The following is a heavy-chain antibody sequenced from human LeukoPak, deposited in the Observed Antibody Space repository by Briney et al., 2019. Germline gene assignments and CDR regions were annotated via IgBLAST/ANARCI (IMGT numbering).Heavy chain of an antibody. V-gene: IGHV3-30*04. D-gene: IGHD6-13*01. CDR1: GFTFSSYA. J-gene: IGHJ3*02. CDR3: ARDYSSSWSRSAFDI. Sequence: PGGSLRLSCAASGFTFSSYAMSWVRQAPGKGLEWVAVISYDGSNKYYADSVKGRFTISRDNSKNTLYLQMNSLRAEDTAVYYCARDYSSSWSRSAFDIWGQGTMVTVSS. CDR2: ISYDGSNK.